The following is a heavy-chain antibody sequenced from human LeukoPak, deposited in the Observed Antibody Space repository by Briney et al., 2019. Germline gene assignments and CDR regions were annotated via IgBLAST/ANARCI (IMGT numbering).Heavy chain of an antibody. V-gene: IGHV3-7*03. CDR2: INHNGNVN. Sequence: GGSLRLSCAASGFSFSNYAMHWVRQAPGKGLEWVASINHNGNVNYYVDSVKGRFTISRDNAKNSLYLQMSNLRAEDTAVYFCARGGGLDVWGQGATVTVSS. CDR1: GFSFSNYA. CDR3: ARGGGLDV. D-gene: IGHD3-16*01. J-gene: IGHJ6*02.